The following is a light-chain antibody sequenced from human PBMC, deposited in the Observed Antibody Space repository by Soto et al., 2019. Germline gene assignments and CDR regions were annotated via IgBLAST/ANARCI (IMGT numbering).Light chain of an antibody. J-gene: IGKJ1*01. Sequence: AIQMTQSPSSLSASLGDRVTITCRASQGIRGDLGWYQQKPGKAPKLLISATSTLQSGVPSRFSGRGSGTNFTLTISSLQPEDFATCYCIQDFISPLTVGQGTKVDIK. V-gene: IGKV1-6*01. CDR2: ATS. CDR3: IQDFISPLT. CDR1: QGIRGD.